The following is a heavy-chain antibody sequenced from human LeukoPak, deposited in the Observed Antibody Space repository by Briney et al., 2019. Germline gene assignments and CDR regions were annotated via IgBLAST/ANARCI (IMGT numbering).Heavy chain of an antibody. CDR3: AKDYNWGWDY. CDR2: VKPGGNSK. CDR1: GFTFSSYW. V-gene: IGHV3-30*02. D-gene: IGHD7-27*01. Sequence: GGSLRLSCAASGFTFSSYWMSWVRQAPGKGLQWVAFVKPGGNSKYYPDSVRGRFTISKDNSKKALYLQMESLRPEDTAVYYCAKDYNWGWDYWGQGSLVIVSS. J-gene: IGHJ4*02.